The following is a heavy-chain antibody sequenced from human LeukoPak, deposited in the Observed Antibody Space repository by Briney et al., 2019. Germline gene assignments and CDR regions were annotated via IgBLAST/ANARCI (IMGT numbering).Heavy chain of an antibody. J-gene: IGHJ5*02. D-gene: IGHD1-14*01. CDR2: ISAYNGNT. V-gene: IGHV1-18*01. Sequence: ASVKVSCKVSGYTFTRYGISWVRQAPGQGLEWMGWISAYNGNTNYAQKLQGRVTMTTDTSTSTAYMELRSLRSDDTAVYYCARWLRPEEIQNWFDPWGQGTLVTVSS. CDR3: ARWLRPEEIQNWFDP. CDR1: GYTFTRYG.